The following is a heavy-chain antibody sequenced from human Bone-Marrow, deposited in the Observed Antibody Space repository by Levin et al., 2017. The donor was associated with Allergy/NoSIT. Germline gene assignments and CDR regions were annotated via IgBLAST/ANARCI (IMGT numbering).Heavy chain of an antibody. CDR2: ISSSGMYI. CDR1: GFRFSSYS. Sequence: GGSLRLSCAASGFRFSSYSMNWVRQAPGKGLEWVSSISSSGMYIYYADSVKGRFTISRDNAKNSLYLQMNSLRAEDTAVYYCARQLGNFWSGYNYFDYWGQGTLVTVSS. V-gene: IGHV3-21*01. J-gene: IGHJ4*02. D-gene: IGHD3-3*01. CDR3: ARQLGNFWSGYNYFDY.